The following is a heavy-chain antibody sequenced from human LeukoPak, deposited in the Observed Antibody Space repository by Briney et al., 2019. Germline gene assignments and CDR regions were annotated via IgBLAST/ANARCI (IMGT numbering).Heavy chain of an antibody. V-gene: IGHV4-59*01. CDR1: GGSISSYY. CDR3: ARRPRGPSGAFDI. J-gene: IGHJ3*02. Sequence: PSETLSLTCTVSGGSISSYYWSWIRQPPGKGLEWIGYIYYSGSTNYNPSLKSRVTISVDTSKNQFSLKLSSVTAADTAVYYCARRPRGPSGAFDIWGQGTMVTVSS. CDR2: IYYSGST. D-gene: IGHD6-19*01.